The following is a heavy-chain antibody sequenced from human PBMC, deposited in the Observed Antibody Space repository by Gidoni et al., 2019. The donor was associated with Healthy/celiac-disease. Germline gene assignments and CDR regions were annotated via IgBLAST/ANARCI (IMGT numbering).Heavy chain of an antibody. V-gene: IGHV3-7*01. CDR2: IKQDGSEK. Sequence: EVQLVESGGGLVQPGGSLGLSCAASGFTFSSYWMSWVRQAPGKGLEWVANIKQDGSEKYYVDSVKGRFTISRDNAKNSLYLQMNSLRAEDTAVYYCAREDEYSSGWYGWFDPWGQGTLVTVSS. CDR3: AREDEYSSGWYGWFDP. D-gene: IGHD6-19*01. CDR1: GFTFSSYW. J-gene: IGHJ5*02.